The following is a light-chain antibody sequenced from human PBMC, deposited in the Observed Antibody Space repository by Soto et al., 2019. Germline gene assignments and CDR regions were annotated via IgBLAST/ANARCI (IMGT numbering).Light chain of an antibody. Sequence: ELVIPYSPSTLSKNTGEGATLSCKASQNVYNNLAWYQQRPGQPPRLLIYDASTWATGISARFSGSGYGTEFTLTISSLQSEDFAIYFCQQFRNFLLTFGGGTRWISN. CDR2: DAS. CDR3: QQFRNFLLT. J-gene: IGKJ4*01. V-gene: IGKV3-15*01. CDR1: QNVYNN.